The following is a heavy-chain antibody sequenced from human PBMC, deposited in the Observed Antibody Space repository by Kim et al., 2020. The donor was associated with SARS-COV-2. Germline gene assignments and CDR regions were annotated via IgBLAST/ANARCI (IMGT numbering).Heavy chain of an antibody. CDR3: ATHCSSNTCYFAWLDP. Sequence: ETLSLTCAVYGGSFSGYWAWIRQPPGKGLEWIGEIHHGGTTKYNPSLKSRATISVDTSKRQVSLRLSSVTAADTAVYYCATHCSSNTCYFAWLDPWGQGTLVTVSS. V-gene: IGHV4-34*01. CDR1: GGSFSGY. D-gene: IGHD2-2*01. CDR2: IHHGGTT. J-gene: IGHJ5*02.